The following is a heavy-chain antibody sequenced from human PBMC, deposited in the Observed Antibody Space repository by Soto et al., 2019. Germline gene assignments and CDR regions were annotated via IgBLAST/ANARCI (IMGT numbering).Heavy chain of an antibody. CDR3: TTDWGGYMAVAGPEFDY. J-gene: IGHJ4*02. V-gene: IGHV3-15*07. Sequence: EVQLVESGGGLVKPGGSLRLSCAASGFTFSNAWMNWVRQAPGKGLEWVGRIKSKTDGGTTDYAAPVKGRFTISRDDSKNTLYLQMNSLKTEDTAVYYCTTDWGGYMAVAGPEFDYWGQGTLVTVSS. CDR1: GFTFSNAW. CDR2: IKSKTDGGTT. D-gene: IGHD6-19*01.